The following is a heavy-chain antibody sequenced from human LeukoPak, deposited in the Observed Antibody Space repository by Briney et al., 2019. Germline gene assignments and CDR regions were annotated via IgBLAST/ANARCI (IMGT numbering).Heavy chain of an antibody. CDR1: GFTFSSYG. J-gene: IGHJ2*01. Sequence: PGGSLSLSCAASGFTFSSYGMNWVRQAPGKGLEWVSFVSIGGSFIYYADSVKGRFTISRDDAKNSLYLQMNSLTAEDTAEYYCARNKINTVTTGWYFDLWGRGTLVSVSS. CDR2: VSIGGSFI. V-gene: IGHV3-21*01. D-gene: IGHD4-17*01. CDR3: ARNKINTVTTGWYFDL.